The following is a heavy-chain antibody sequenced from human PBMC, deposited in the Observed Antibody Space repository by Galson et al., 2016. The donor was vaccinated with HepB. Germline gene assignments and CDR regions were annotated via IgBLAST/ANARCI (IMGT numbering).Heavy chain of an antibody. V-gene: IGHV1-18*04. D-gene: IGHD6-13*01. Sequence: SVKVSCKASGYTFTNYGIIWVRQAPGQGLEWMGWIGADNGNTIYAQKFQGRVTVTTDTSTTTAYMELRSLSSDDTAVYYCASAGLEARSWYPHWGQGTLVTVSS. J-gene: IGHJ4*02. CDR3: ASAGLEARSWYPH. CDR2: IGADNGNT. CDR1: GYTFTNYG.